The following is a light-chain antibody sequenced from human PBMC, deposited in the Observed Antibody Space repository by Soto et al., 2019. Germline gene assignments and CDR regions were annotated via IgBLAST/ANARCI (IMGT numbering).Light chain of an antibody. Sequence: DIQMTQSPSTLSASVGDRVTITCRASPSISSWLAWYQQKPGKAPKLLIYDASSLESGVPSRFSGSGSGTEFTLTTSTLQPDDFATYYCQQYNSYPGTFGQGTKVEIK. V-gene: IGKV1-5*01. J-gene: IGKJ2*01. CDR1: PSISSW. CDR2: DAS. CDR3: QQYNSYPGT.